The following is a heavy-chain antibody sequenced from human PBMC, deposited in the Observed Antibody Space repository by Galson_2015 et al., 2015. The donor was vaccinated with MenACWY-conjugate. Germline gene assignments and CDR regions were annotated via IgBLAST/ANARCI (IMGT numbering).Heavy chain of an antibody. CDR2: IRYEATNK. Sequence: SLRLSCAASGFTFSTYGMHWVRQAPGKGLEWVAFIRYEATNKYYADSVKGRFTISRDNSKNTLYLQMNSQRGDDTAVYYCAKPTGGLRVPLDSGGEGTLGAVSA. J-gene: IGHJ4*02. CDR3: AKPTGGLRVPLDS. D-gene: IGHD2-8*02. V-gene: IGHV3-30*02. CDR1: GFTFSTYG.